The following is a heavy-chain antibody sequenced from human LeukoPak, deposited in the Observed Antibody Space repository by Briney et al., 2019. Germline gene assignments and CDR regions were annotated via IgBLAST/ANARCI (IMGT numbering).Heavy chain of an antibody. CDR1: GYTFTGFC. CDR2: LNPNSGGT. CDR3: ARGLDNYSGSGSYYNGDPLFQH. J-gene: IGHJ1*01. Sequence: ASVKVSCKASGYTFTGFCIHWVQQAPGQGLEWMGWLNPNSGGTNYAQNFQGRVTMTRDTSISTGYMELSRLRSDDTAVYYCARGLDNYSGSGSYYNGDPLFQHWGQGTLVTVSS. D-gene: IGHD3-10*01. V-gene: IGHV1-2*02.